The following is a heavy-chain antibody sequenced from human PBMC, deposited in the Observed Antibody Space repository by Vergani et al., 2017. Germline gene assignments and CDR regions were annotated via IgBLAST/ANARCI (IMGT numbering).Heavy chain of an antibody. V-gene: IGHV4-59*08. CDR2: IYYSGST. D-gene: IGHD2-2*01. CDR3: AARVPADENFDY. Sequence: QVQLQESGPGLVKPSETLSLTCTVSGGSISSYYWSWIRQPPGKGLEWIGYIYYSGSTNYNPSLKSRVTISVDTSKNQFSLKLSSVTAADTAVYYCAARVPADENFDYWGQGTLVTVSS. J-gene: IGHJ4*02. CDR1: GGSISSYY.